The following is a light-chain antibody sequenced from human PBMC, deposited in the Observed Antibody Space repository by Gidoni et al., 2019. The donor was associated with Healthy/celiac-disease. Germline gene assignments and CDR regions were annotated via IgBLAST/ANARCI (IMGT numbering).Light chain of an antibody. CDR1: QSVSSY. CDR3: QQRSNWPRS. Sequence: DIVLTQSPATLSLSPGERATLSCRASQSVSSYLAWYQQKPGQAPRLLIYDASNRATGIPARFSGSGSGTDFTLTISSLEPEDFAVYYCQQRSNWPRSFGQXTKVEIK. J-gene: IGKJ1*01. CDR2: DAS. V-gene: IGKV3-11*01.